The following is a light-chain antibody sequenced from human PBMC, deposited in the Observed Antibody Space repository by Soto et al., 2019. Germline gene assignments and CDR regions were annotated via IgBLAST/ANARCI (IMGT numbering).Light chain of an antibody. Sequence: QSVLTQPPSVSAAPGQKVTISCSGSSSNIGNNYVYWYQQLPGTAPKLLIYENNKRPSGIPDRFSGSKSGTSATLGITGLQTGDEADYYCGTWDSSLSGVVFGGGTKVTVL. CDR2: ENN. CDR1: SSNIGNNY. CDR3: GTWDSSLSGVV. J-gene: IGLJ2*01. V-gene: IGLV1-51*02.